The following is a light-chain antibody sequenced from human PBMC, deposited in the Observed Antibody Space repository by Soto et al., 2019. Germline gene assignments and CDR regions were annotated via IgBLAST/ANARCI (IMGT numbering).Light chain of an antibody. CDR3: QQRSNWPLLT. CDR2: DAS. V-gene: IGKV3-11*01. Sequence: EIVLTQSPATLSLSPGDRATLSCRASQSVSSYLAWYQQKPGQAPRLLIYDASNRATGSPARFSGSGSGTDFTLTISSLEPEDFAVYYCQQRSNWPLLTFGGGTQVEIK. CDR1: QSVSSY. J-gene: IGKJ4*01.